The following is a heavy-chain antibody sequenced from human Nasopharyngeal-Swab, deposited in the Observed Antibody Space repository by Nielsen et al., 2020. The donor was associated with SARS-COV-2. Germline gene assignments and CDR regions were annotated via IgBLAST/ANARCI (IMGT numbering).Heavy chain of an antibody. CDR1: GFTFSSYG. CDR3: ARTETYYYGSGSYYPIDY. CDR2: ISYDGSNK. V-gene: IGHV3-30*03. Sequence: GGSPRLSCAASGFTFSSYGMHWVRQAPGKGLEWVAVISYDGSNKYYADSVKGRFTISRDNSKNTLYLQMNSLRAEDTAVYYCARTETYYYGSGSYYPIDYWGQGTLVTVSS. J-gene: IGHJ4*02. D-gene: IGHD3-10*01.